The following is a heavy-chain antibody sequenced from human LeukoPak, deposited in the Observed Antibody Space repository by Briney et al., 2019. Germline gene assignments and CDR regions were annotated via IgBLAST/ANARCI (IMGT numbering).Heavy chain of an antibody. CDR1: GFTFSSYA. D-gene: IGHD1-26*01. V-gene: IGHV3-23*01. CDR3: ERGRYSGSYLLDY. CDR2: ISSSGGST. Sequence: GGSLRLSCAASGFTFSSYAMSWVRQAPGKGLEWVSAISSSGGSTYYAASVRGRFTISRDNAKNSLYLQMNSLRAEDTALYYCERGRYSGSYLLDYWGQGTLVTVSS. J-gene: IGHJ4*02.